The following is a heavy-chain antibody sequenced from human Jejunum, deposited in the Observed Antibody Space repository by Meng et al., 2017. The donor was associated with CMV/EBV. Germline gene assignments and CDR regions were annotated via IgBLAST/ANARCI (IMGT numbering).Heavy chain of an antibody. Sequence: VAGESMRSHYWSWIRQPPGKGLEWMGHVYYSGSATYRPSLRSRVSISLDMSKNQFSLKLRSVTAADTAMYFCARGLGHASNNSHDYWGQGTLVTVSS. CDR3: ARGLGHASNNSHDY. D-gene: IGHD1-1*01. J-gene: IGHJ4*02. CDR1: GESMRSHY. V-gene: IGHV4-59*11. CDR2: VYYSGSA.